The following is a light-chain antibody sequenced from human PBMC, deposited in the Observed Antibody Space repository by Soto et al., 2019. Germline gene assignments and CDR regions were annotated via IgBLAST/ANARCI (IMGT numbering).Light chain of an antibody. CDR3: SSYVGSNNFV. Sequence: QSALTQPPSASGSPGQSVTISCTGTSSDVGGYNYVSWYQQHPGKAPKLMIYKVSKRPSGVPDRFSGSKSGNTASLTVSGLQAEDEADYYCSSYVGSNNFVFGTGTQLTVL. CDR1: SSDVGGYNY. V-gene: IGLV2-8*01. CDR2: KVS. J-gene: IGLJ1*01.